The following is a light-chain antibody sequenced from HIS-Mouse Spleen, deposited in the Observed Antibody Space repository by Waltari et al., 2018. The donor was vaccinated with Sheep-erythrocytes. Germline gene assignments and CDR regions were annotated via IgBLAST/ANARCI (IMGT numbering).Light chain of an antibody. CDR1: KLGDKY. Sequence: SYELTQPPSVSVSPGQTASITCSGDKLGDKYACGYHQKPVQSPVLVIYQDGKRPSGIPERFSGSNSGNTATLTISGTQAMDEADYYCQAWDSSTVVFGGGTKLTVL. V-gene: IGLV3-1*01. J-gene: IGLJ2*01. CDR2: QDG. CDR3: QAWDSSTVV.